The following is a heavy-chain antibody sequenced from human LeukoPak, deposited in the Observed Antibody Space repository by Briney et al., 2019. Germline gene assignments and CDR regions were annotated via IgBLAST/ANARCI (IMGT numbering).Heavy chain of an antibody. Sequence: ASVKVSCKASGYTFTGYYAHWVRQAPGQGLEWMGWISAYNGNTNYAQKLQGRVTMTTDTSTSTAYMELRSLRSDDTAVYYCARVLDSGYDFPPGYYYYYMDVWGKGTTVTVSS. CDR3: ARVLDSGYDFPPGYYYYYMDV. CDR2: ISAYNGNT. CDR1: GYTFTGYY. J-gene: IGHJ6*03. V-gene: IGHV1-18*04. D-gene: IGHD5-12*01.